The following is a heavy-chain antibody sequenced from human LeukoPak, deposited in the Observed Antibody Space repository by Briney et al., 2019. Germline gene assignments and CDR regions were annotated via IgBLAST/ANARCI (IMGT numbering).Heavy chain of an antibody. J-gene: IGHJ5*02. CDR3: ARAYGLDSSSSSLDP. D-gene: IGHD6-6*01. CDR2: INPKSGGT. V-gene: IGHV1-2*02. Sequence: GASVKVSCKTSGYTFTGYYIHWVRQAPGQGLEWMGWINPKSGGTDYAQKFQGRVTMTRDTSISTAYMELSRLKTDDTAVYYCARAYGLDSSSSSLDPWGQGTLVTVSS. CDR1: GYTFTGYY.